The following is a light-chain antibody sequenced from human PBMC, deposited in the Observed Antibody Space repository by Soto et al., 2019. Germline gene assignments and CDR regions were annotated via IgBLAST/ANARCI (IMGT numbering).Light chain of an antibody. CDR2: EVS. CDR1: SSDVGGYKY. V-gene: IGLV2-14*01. Sequence: QPASVSGSPGQSITISCTGTSSDVGGYKYVSWYQQHPGKAPKLMIYEVSYRPSGVSNRFSGSKSGNTAALTISGLQAEDEADYVCTSYTSNNTLNLLFGEGTKVTVL. CDR3: TSYTSNNTLNLL. J-gene: IGLJ2*01.